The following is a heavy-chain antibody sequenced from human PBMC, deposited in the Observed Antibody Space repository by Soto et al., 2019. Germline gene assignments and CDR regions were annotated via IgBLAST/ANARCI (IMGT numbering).Heavy chain of an antibody. V-gene: IGHV1-46*01. CDR3: ARDLTAAAY. J-gene: IGHJ4*02. Sequence: QVQLVQSGAEVKKPGASVKVSCKASGYIFTNYYIHWVRQAPGQGLEWMAIINPLHTSGSTNYAQKFQGRVTVTRDTSTSTVYMELSSLTSEDTAIYYCARDLTAAAYWGQGTLVTVSS. D-gene: IGHD6-13*01. CDR2: INPLHTSGST. CDR1: GYIFTNYY.